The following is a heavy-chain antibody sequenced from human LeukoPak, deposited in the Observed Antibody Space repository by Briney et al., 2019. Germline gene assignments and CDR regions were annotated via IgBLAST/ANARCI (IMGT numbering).Heavy chain of an antibody. D-gene: IGHD3-22*01. V-gene: IGHV4-4*07. CDR3: ARNDYYDSSGGDFDAFDI. CDR1: GGSISSYY. J-gene: IGHJ3*02. CDR2: IYTSGST. Sequence: SETLSLTCTVSGGSISSYYWSWIRQPAGKGLVWTGRIYTSGSTNYNPSLKSRVTMSVDTSKNQFSLKLSSVTAADTAVYYCARNDYYDSSGGDFDAFDIWGQGTMVTVSS.